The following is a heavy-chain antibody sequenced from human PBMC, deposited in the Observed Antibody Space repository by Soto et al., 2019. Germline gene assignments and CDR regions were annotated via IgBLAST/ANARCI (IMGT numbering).Heavy chain of an antibody. Sequence: KTSETLSLTCTVSGGSISSSSYYWGWIRQPPGKGLEWIGSIYYSGSTYYNPSLKSRVTISVDTSKNQFSLKLSSVTAADTAVYYCARRPIVVVVAAHIGNYMDVWGKGTTVTVSS. CDR2: IYYSGST. V-gene: IGHV4-39*01. CDR3: ARRPIVVVVAAHIGNYMDV. J-gene: IGHJ6*03. CDR1: GGSISSSSYY. D-gene: IGHD2-15*01.